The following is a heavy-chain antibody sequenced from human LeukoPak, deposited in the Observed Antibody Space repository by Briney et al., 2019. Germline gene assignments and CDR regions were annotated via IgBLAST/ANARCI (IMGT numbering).Heavy chain of an antibody. J-gene: IGHJ4*02. CDR1: GFSFNDYG. V-gene: IGHV3-48*01. D-gene: IGHD4-17*01. CDR2: TNSNGAVI. Sequence: GGSLRLSCAASGFSFNDYGINWVLRAPGKGLEWLSHTNSNGAVISYADSVKGRFTVSRDTAKSSLYLQMNGLRVEDTAIYFCARDPDGDYDFDYWGQGTLVTVSS. CDR3: ARDPDGDYDFDY.